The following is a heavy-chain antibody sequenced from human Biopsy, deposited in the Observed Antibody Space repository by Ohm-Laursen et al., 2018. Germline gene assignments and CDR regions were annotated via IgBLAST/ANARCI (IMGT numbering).Heavy chain of an antibody. D-gene: IGHD2-8*01. Sequence: ASVKVSCKASSYTFTDYNIHWMRQAPGQGLEWLGYINCKTGATNYAQKFQGTVTMTRDTSISTAYLALGSLRSADTAIYYCARDPLNGHKHFDYWGQGSLSPSRQ. CDR2: INCKTGAT. J-gene: IGHJ4*02. V-gene: IGHV1-2*02. CDR3: ARDPLNGHKHFDY. CDR1: SYTFTDYN.